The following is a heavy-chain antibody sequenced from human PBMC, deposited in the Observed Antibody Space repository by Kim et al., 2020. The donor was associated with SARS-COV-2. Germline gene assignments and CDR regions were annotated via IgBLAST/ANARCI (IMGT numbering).Heavy chain of an antibody. CDR3: ARLEPSRVGATMDAFDI. CDR1: GGSISSSSYY. D-gene: IGHD1-26*01. J-gene: IGHJ3*02. Sequence: SETLSLTCTVSGGSISSSSYYWVWIRQPPGKGLEWIGSIYYSGSTYYNPSLKSRVTISVDTSKNQFSLKLSSLTAADTAVYYCARLEPSRVGATMDAFDIWGQGTMVTVSS. V-gene: IGHV4-39*01. CDR2: IYYSGST.